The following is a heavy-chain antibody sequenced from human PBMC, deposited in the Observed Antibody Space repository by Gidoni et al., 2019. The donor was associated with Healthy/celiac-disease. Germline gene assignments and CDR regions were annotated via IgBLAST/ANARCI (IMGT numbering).Heavy chain of an antibody. V-gene: IGHV3-23*01. CDR1: GSTFSSYA. CDR2: ISGSGGST. Sequence: EVQLLESGGGLVQPGGSLRLSCAASGSTFSSYALSWVRQAPGKGLEWVSAISGSGGSTYYADSVKGRFTISRDNSKNTLYLQMNSLRAEDTAVYYCAKAPYYYDSSGYILDDWGQGTLVTVSS. CDR3: AKAPYYYDSSGYILDD. J-gene: IGHJ4*02. D-gene: IGHD3-22*01.